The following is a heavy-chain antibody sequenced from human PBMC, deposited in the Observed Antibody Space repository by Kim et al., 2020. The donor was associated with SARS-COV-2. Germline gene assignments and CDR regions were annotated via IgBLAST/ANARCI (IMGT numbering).Heavy chain of an antibody. Sequence: SETLSLTCAVYGGSFSGYYWSWIRQPPGKGLEWIGEINHSGSTNYNPSLKSRVTISVDTSKNQFSLKLSSVTAADTAVYYCARGPLKPYNWNDWALDPWGQGTLVTVSS. CDR2: INHSGST. V-gene: IGHV4-34*01. CDR3: ARGPLKPYNWNDWALDP. D-gene: IGHD1-20*01. J-gene: IGHJ5*02. CDR1: GGSFSGYY.